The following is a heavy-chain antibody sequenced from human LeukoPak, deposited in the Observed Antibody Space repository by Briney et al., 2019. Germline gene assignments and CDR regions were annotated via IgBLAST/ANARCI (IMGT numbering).Heavy chain of an antibody. V-gene: IGHV5-10-1*01. CDR3: ARQSSIAAARN. J-gene: IGHJ4*02. Sequence: GESLKISCKGSGYSFTSYWITLVRQMPGKGLEWMGRIDPSDSYTNYSPSFQGHVTISVDKSISTAYLQWSSLKASDTAMYYCARQSSIAAARNWGQGTLVTVSS. CDR1: GYSFTSYW. D-gene: IGHD6-25*01. CDR2: IDPSDSYT.